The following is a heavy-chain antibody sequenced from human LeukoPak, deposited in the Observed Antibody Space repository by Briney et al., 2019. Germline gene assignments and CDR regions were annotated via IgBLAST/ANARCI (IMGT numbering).Heavy chain of an antibody. D-gene: IGHD1-1*01. CDR2: ISSSDSIL. CDR1: GFIFSDYY. V-gene: IGHV3-11*04. J-gene: IGHJ6*03. CDR3: AKEAYNWNVRYYYYYYMDV. Sequence: GGSLRLSCAASGFIFSDYYMTWIRQAPGKGLGWVSYISSSDSILYYADSVKGRFTISRDNAKNSLYLQMNSLRAEDTAVYYCAKEAYNWNVRYYYYYYMDVWGKGTTVTISS.